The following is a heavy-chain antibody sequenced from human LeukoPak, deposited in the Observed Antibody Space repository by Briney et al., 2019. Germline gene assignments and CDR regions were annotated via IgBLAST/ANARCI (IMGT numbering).Heavy chain of an antibody. CDR2: INHSGST. CDR1: GGSFSGYY. Sequence: SETLSLTCAVYGGSFSGYYWSWIRQPPGKGLEWIGEINHSGSTNYNPSLKSRVTISVDTSKNQFSLKLSSVTAADTAVYYCAKGDPFRAGWFDPWGQGILVTVSS. CDR3: AKGDPFRAGWFDP. J-gene: IGHJ5*02. V-gene: IGHV4-34*01. D-gene: IGHD6-13*01.